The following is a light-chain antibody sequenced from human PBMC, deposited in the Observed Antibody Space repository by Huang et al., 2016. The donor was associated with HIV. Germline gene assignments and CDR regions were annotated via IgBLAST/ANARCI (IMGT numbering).Light chain of an antibody. J-gene: IGKJ1*01. Sequence: DVIMTQSPLLLPVTLGQPAAISCRSSQTLVHTDGNTYLNWFRQRPGQSPRRLIYKVFNRDSGVPDRFTGSGSGIEFTLTISRVEAEDVGIYYCMQGTHWPPGTFGQGTNMEIK. CDR1: QTLVHTDGNTY. CDR2: KVF. V-gene: IGKV2-30*02. CDR3: MQGTHWPPGT.